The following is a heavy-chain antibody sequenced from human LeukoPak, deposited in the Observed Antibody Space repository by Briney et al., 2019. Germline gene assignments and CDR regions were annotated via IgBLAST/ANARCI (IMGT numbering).Heavy chain of an antibody. V-gene: IGHV3-7*01. D-gene: IGHD2-2*02. J-gene: IGHJ3*02. CDR3: ARDTRYCVSTSCYRGAFHI. CDR1: GSTFSTYW. Sequence: GGSLRLSCAASGSTFSTYWMSWVRQAPGKGLEWVANINQDGSEKYYVDSVKGRFTISRDNAKKSLYLQMNSLRAEDTAVYYCARDTRYCVSTSCYRGAFHIWGQGTMVSVSS. CDR2: INQDGSEK.